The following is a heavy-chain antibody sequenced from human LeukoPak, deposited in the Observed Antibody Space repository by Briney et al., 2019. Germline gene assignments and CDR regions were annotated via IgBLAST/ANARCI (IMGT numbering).Heavy chain of an antibody. CDR1: GFTFSSYE. CDR2: ISSSGSTI. CDR3: ARDAYSSGWYVGFDY. D-gene: IGHD6-19*01. J-gene: IGHJ4*02. Sequence: GGSLRLSCAASGFTFSSYEMNWVRQAPGKGLEWVSYISSSGSTIYYADSVKGRFTISGDNAKNSLYLQMNSLRAEDTAVYYCARDAYSSGWYVGFDYWGQGTLVTVSS. V-gene: IGHV3-48*03.